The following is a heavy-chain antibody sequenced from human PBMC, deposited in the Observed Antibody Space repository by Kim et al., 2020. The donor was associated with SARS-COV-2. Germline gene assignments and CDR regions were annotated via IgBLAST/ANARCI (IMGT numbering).Heavy chain of an antibody. CDR3: ASLTGFFDPGIVATIPWFDP. CDR1: GFTFSSYS. Sequence: GGSLRLSCAASGFTFSSYSMNWVRQAPGKGLEWVSSISSSSSYIYYADSVKGRFTISRDNAKNSLYLQMNSLRAEDTAVYYCASLTGFFDPGIVATIPWFDPWGQGTLVTVSS. CDR2: ISSSSSYI. D-gene: IGHD5-12*01. J-gene: IGHJ5*02. V-gene: IGHV3-21*01.